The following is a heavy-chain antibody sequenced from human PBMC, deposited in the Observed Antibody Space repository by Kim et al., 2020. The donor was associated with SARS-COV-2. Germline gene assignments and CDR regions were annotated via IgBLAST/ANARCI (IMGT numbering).Heavy chain of an antibody. Sequence: YVDSVKGRFTFSRDNVKNSLYLQMNRLTVEDTAVYYCARVTGGYDTSDYWGQGTLVTVSS. J-gene: IGHJ4*02. V-gene: IGHV3-7*01. D-gene: IGHD5-12*01. CDR3: ARVTGGYDTSDY.